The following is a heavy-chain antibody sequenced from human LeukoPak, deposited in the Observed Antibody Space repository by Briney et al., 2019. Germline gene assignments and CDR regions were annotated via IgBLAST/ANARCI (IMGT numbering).Heavy chain of an antibody. Sequence: ASVKVSCKASGYTFTSYYMHWVRQAPGQGLEWMGIINPSGGSTSYAQKFQGRVTMTRNTSISTAYMELCSLRSDDTAVYYCARGPPNWGYDYWGPGTLVTVSS. CDR2: INPSGGST. V-gene: IGHV1-46*01. D-gene: IGHD7-27*01. CDR1: GYTFTSYY. CDR3: ARGPPNWGYDY. J-gene: IGHJ4*02.